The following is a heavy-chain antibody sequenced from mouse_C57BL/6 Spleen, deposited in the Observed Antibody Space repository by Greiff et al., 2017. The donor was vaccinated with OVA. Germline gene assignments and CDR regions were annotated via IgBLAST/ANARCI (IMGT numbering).Heavy chain of an antibody. CDR3: ARELGDFDY. D-gene: IGHD4-1*01. J-gene: IGHJ2*01. CDR1: GYTFTSYW. Sequence: QVQLQQPGAELVRPGSSVKLSCKASGYTFTSYWMDWVKQRPGQGLEWIGNIYPSDSETHYNQKFKDKATLTVDKSSSTAYMQLSSLTSEDSAVYYCARELGDFDYWGQGTTLTVSS. CDR2: IYPSDSET. V-gene: IGHV1-61*01.